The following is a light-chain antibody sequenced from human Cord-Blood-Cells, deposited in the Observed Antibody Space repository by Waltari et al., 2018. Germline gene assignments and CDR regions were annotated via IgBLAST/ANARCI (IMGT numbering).Light chain of an antibody. J-gene: IGLJ3*02. Sequence: QSVLTQPPSASGTPGQSVTISCSGSSSNIGSNYVYWYQQLPGTAPNLLIYRNNQRPSGVPDRFSGSKSGTSASLAISGLRSEDEADYYCAAWDDSLSGWVFGGGTKLTVL. V-gene: IGLV1-47*01. CDR1: SSNIGSNY. CDR3: AAWDDSLSGWV. CDR2: RNN.